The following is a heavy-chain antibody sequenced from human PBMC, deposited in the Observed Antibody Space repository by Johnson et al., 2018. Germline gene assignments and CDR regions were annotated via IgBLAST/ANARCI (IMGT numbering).Heavy chain of an antibody. J-gene: IGHJ4*02. CDR3: AKDITQGDIINTCWAYGGS. D-gene: IGHD3-10*01. Sequence: QVQLVQSGGGVVQPGKSLRLSCAASRFTFRNCPNPWVRQAPDKVLEWVALISYGRINKFYAGSVKGRFSISRVKSKNTLCLQMSSLRIEDTAVFCCAKDITQGDIINTCWAYGGSWGQGTLVTVSS. CDR2: ISYGRINK. V-gene: IGHV3-30-3*01. CDR1: RFTFRNCP.